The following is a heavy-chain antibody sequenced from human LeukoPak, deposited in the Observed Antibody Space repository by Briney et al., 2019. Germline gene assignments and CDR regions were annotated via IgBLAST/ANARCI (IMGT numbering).Heavy chain of an antibody. D-gene: IGHD6-13*01. CDR3: AKDFRVAAAGNGNWFDP. J-gene: IGHJ5*02. CDR1: GFTFSSYA. CDR2: ISYDGSNK. Sequence: GGSLRLSCAASGFTFSSYAMHWVRQAPGKGLEWVAVISYDGSNKYYADSVKGRFTISRDNSKNTLYLQMNSLRAEDTAVYYCAKDFRVAAAGNGNWFDPWGQGTLVTVSS. V-gene: IGHV3-30*04.